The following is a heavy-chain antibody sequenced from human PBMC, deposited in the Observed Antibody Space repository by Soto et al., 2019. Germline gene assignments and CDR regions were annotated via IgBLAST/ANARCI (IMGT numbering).Heavy chain of an antibody. Sequence: GGSLRLSCAASGFTFSSYAMHWVRQAPGKGLEWVAVISYDGSNKYYADSVKGRFTISRDNSKNTLYLQMNSLRAEDTAVYYCAREYSSSAYYFDYWGQGTLVTSPQ. D-gene: IGHD6-13*01. CDR3: AREYSSSAYYFDY. CDR2: ISYDGSNK. J-gene: IGHJ4*02. CDR1: GFTFSSYA. V-gene: IGHV3-30-3*01.